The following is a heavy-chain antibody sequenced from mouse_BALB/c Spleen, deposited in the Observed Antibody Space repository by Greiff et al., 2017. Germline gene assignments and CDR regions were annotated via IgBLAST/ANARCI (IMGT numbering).Heavy chain of an antibody. CDR3: ARYTTVVATRYFDY. V-gene: IGHV3-2*02. Sequence: VQLKESGPGLVKPSQSLSLTCTVTGYSITSDYAWNWIRQFPGNKLEWMGYISYSGSTSYNPSLKSRISITRDTSKNQFFLQLNSVTTEDTATYYCARYTTVVATRYFDYWGQGTTLTVSS. CDR2: ISYSGST. J-gene: IGHJ2*01. D-gene: IGHD1-1*01. CDR1: GYSITSDYA.